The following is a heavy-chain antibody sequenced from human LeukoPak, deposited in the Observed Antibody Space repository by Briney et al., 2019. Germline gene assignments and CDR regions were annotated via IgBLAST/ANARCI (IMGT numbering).Heavy chain of an antibody. D-gene: IGHD3-9*01. V-gene: IGHV1-69*05. CDR2: IIPIFGTA. Sequence: ASVKVSCKASGGTFISYAISWVRQAPGQGLEGMGGIIPIFGTANYAQKFQGRVTITTDESTSTAYMELSSLRSEDTAVYYCARGVRYFDWLLRPWGQGTLVTVSS. CDR3: ARGVRYFDWLLRP. CDR1: GGTFISYA. J-gene: IGHJ4*02.